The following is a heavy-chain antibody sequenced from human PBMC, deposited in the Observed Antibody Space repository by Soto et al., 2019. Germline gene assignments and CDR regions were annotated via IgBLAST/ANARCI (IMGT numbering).Heavy chain of an antibody. Sequence: GGSLRLSCAASGFTFSSYAMSWVRQAPGNGLEWVSAISGSGGSTYYADSVKGRFTISRDNSKNTLYLHMNSLRAEDTAVYYCAKVWALGDWNPQYYFAYWGQGTLVTVSS. D-gene: IGHD1-1*01. J-gene: IGHJ4*02. CDR1: GFTFSSYA. CDR3: AKVWALGDWNPQYYFAY. CDR2: ISGSGGST. V-gene: IGHV3-23*01.